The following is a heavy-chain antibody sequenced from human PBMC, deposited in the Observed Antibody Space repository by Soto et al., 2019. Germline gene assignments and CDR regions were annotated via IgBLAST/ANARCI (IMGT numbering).Heavy chain of an antibody. Sequence: GGSLRLSCSASGFTFGTYTMHWVRQAPGRGPECVSTISSHGGRTFYADFVKGRFTMSSDNSRNTLYLQMSSLRLEDTAVYYCVKARATGPESDFDYWGQGTLVTVSS. CDR1: GFTFGTYT. V-gene: IGHV3-64D*06. J-gene: IGHJ4*02. CDR3: VKARATGPESDFDY. CDR2: ISSHGGRT. D-gene: IGHD7-27*01.